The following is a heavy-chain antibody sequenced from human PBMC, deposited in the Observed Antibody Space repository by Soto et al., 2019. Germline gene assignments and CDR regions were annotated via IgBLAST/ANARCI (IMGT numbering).Heavy chain of an antibody. Sequence: PVGSLRLSCAASGFTFSTYAMSWVRQAPGKGLEWVSSTSYDGGATYYADSVKGRFTFSRDNSRDTLYLQMNSLRADDTAVYYCARVGVSSNSDYWGQGTLVTVSS. V-gene: IGHV3-23*01. J-gene: IGHJ4*02. D-gene: IGHD3-16*01. CDR2: TSYDGGAT. CDR1: GFTFSTYA. CDR3: ARVGVSSNSDY.